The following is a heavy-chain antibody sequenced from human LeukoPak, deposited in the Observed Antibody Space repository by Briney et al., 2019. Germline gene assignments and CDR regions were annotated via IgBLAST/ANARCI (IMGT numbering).Heavy chain of an antibody. Sequence: GASVKVSCKASGYTFTGYYMHWVRQARGQGLEWMGWINPNSGGTNYAQKFQGRVTMTRDTSVSTAYMELSRLRSDDTAVNYCAREGDDILTAAFDYWGQGTLVTVSS. V-gene: IGHV1-2*02. J-gene: IGHJ4*02. CDR3: AREGDDILTAAFDY. CDR2: INPNSGGT. CDR1: GYTFTGYY. D-gene: IGHD3-9*01.